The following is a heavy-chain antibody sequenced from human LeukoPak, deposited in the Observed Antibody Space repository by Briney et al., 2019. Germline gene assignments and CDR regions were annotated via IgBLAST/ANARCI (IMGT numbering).Heavy chain of an antibody. CDR3: ALNDYGDYSVGY. D-gene: IGHD4-17*01. J-gene: IGHJ4*02. V-gene: IGHV1-18*01. CDR1: GYTFTSYG. CDR2: ISAYNGNT. Sequence: GASVKVSCKASGYTFTSYGISWVRQAPGQGLEWMGWISAYNGNTNYAQKLQGRVTMTTDTSTSTAYMELRILRSDDPAVYYCALNDYGDYSVGYWGQGTLVTVSS.